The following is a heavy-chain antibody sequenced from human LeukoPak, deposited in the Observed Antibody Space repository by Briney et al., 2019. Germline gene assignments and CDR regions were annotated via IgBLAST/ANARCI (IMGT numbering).Heavy chain of an antibody. Sequence: GASVKVSCKASGGTFSSYAISWVRQAPGQGLEWMGGIIPIFGTANYAQKFQGRVTITADESTSTAYMELSSLRSEDTALYYCASHFGVRPFDYWGQGTLVTVSS. CDR3: ASHFGVRPFDY. CDR2: IIPIFGTA. CDR1: GGTFSSYA. D-gene: IGHD3-10*01. J-gene: IGHJ4*02. V-gene: IGHV1-69*13.